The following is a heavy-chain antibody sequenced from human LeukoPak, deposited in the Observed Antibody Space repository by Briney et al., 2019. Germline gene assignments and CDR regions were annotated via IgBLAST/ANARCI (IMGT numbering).Heavy chain of an antibody. CDR3: ARDLHGSRGEFDY. CDR2: TYYKSKWYN. D-gene: IGHD3-10*01. CDR1: GDSVSSNSVI. J-gene: IGHJ4*02. Sequence: SQTLLLTCDISGDSVSSNSVIRNWIRQSPSRGLEWLGRTYYKSKWYNDYATSVQSRITINSDTSRNQFSLQLNSVTPEDTAVYYCARDLHGSRGEFDYWGQGTLVTVSS. V-gene: IGHV6-1*01.